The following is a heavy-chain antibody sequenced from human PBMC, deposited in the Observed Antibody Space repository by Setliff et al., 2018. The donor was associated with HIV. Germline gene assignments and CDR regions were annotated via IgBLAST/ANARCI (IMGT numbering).Heavy chain of an antibody. Sequence: SETLSLTCAVSGGSISSIGYSWSWIRQPPGEGLEWIGYIYDSGKTKYNPSLKSRVTISVDTSKNQFSLKLSSVTAADTAVYYCAREGHCSGGSCYSVDYWGQGTLVTVSS. V-gene: IGHV4-30-2*01. CDR2: IYDSGKT. CDR3: AREGHCSGGSCYSVDY. CDR1: GGSISSIGYS. J-gene: IGHJ4*02. D-gene: IGHD2-15*01.